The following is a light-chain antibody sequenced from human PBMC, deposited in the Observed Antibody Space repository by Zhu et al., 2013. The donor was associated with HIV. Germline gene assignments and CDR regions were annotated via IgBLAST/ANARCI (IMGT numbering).Light chain of an antibody. V-gene: IGLV2-8*01. CDR1: SSDVGAYHF. Sequence: QSALTQPASVSGSPGQSITISCSGTSSDVGAYHFVSWYQQHPGKAPKLMIYEVRKRPSGVPDRFSGSKSGNTASLTVSGLQAEDEADYYCFSYAGDHTFVFGPGTRVTVL. J-gene: IGLJ1*01. CDR3: FSYAGDHTFV. CDR2: EVR.